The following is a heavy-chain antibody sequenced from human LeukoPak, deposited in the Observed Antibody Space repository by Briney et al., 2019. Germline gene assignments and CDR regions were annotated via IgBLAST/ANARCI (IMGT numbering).Heavy chain of an antibody. CDR3: ARGYSPSIRTTGNDY. J-gene: IGHJ4*02. D-gene: IGHD1-1*01. Sequence: ASVKVSCKASGYTFTSHVINWVRQATGQGLEWMGWMNPNSGNTGYAQKFQGRVTMTRDTSINTAYMELHSLRSEDTAVYYCARGYSPSIRTTGNDYWGQGTLVTVSS. CDR2: MNPNSGNT. CDR1: GYTFTSHV. V-gene: IGHV1-8*01.